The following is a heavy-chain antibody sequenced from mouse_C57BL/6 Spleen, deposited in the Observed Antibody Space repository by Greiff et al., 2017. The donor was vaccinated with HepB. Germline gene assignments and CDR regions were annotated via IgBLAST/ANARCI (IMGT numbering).Heavy chain of an antibody. CDR3: ERQAAQATFAY. D-gene: IGHD3-2*02. V-gene: IGHV1-52*01. Sequence: QVQLQQPGAELVRPGSSVKLSCKASGYTFTSYWMHWVKQRPIQGLEWIGNIDPSDSETHYNQKFKDKATLTVDKSSSTAYMQLSSLTSEDSAVYYCERQAAQATFAYWGQGTLVTVSA. CDR2: IDPSDSET. J-gene: IGHJ3*01. CDR1: GYTFTSYW.